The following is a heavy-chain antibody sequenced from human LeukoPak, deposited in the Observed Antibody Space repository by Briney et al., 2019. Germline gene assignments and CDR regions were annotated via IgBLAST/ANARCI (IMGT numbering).Heavy chain of an antibody. J-gene: IGHJ5*02. V-gene: IGHV4-59*01. CDR3: ARAHTTVTSYWFDP. Sequence: SETLSLTCTVSGGSISSYYWSWIRQPPGKGLEWIGYIYYSGSTNYNPSLKSRVTISADTSKNQFSLKLSSVTAADTAVYYCARAHTTVTSYWFDPWGQGTLVTVSS. CDR1: GGSISSYY. CDR2: IYYSGST. D-gene: IGHD4-17*01.